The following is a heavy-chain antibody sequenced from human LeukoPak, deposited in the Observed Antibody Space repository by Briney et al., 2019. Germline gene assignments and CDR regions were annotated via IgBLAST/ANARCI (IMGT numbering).Heavy chain of an antibody. V-gene: IGHV5-51*01. D-gene: IGHD1-26*01. CDR2: IYPGDSDT. Sequence: GESLKIFCKGSGYSFTSYWIGWVRQMPGKGLEWMGIIYPGDSDTRYSPSFQGQVTISADKSISTAYLQWSSLKASDTAMYYCARHLLLGDYYYYYYMDVWGKGTTVTVSS. CDR3: ARHLLLGDYYYYYYMDV. CDR1: GYSFTSYW. J-gene: IGHJ6*03.